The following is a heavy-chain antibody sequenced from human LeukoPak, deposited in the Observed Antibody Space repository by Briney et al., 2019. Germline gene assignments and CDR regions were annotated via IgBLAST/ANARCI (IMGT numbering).Heavy chain of an antibody. CDR1: GDSIRSYY. CDR2: LYYSGST. Sequence: SETLSLTCTVSGDSIRSYYWSWIRQPPGKGLEWIGYLYYSGSTNYNPSLKSRVTISVDTSKNQFSLKLTSVTAADTAVYYCARHSRPGYGDYENAFDIWGQGTMVTVSS. CDR3: ARHSRPGYGDYENAFDI. D-gene: IGHD5-12*01. V-gene: IGHV4-59*08. J-gene: IGHJ3*02.